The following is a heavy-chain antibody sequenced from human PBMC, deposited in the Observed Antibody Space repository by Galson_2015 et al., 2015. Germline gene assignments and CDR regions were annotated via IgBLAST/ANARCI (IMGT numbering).Heavy chain of an antibody. Sequence: TLSLTCTVSGGSIITGSYYWSWIRQPAGKGLEWIWRIYSSGSTKYNPSLKSRVAMSIDTSKNHFSLKLSSVTAADTAVYYCAREAYYSDSSGYYSDAFDIWGQGTMVTVSS. CDR2: IYSSGST. J-gene: IGHJ3*02. CDR3: AREAYYSDSSGYYSDAFDI. D-gene: IGHD3-22*01. V-gene: IGHV4-61*02. CDR1: GGSIITGSYY.